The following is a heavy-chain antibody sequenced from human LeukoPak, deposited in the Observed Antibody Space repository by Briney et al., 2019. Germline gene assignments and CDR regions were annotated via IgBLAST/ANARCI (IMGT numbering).Heavy chain of an antibody. D-gene: IGHD3-3*01. CDR3: ARETRSGYYSNFDY. J-gene: IGHJ4*02. CDR2: IKQDGSEK. CDR1: GFTFSSNW. Sequence: GGSLRPSCAASGFTFSSNWMSWVRQAPGKGLEWVANIKQDGSEKYYVDSVNGRFTISRDNAKNSLYLQMNSLRAEDTGVYYCARETRSGYYSNFDYWGQGTLVTVSS. V-gene: IGHV3-7*01.